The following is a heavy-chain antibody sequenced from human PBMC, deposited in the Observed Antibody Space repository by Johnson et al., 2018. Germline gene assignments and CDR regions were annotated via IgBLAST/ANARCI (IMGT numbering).Heavy chain of an antibody. D-gene: IGHD6-19*01. CDR1: GFTFDDYA. Sequence: VQLVESGGGLVQXGRSLRLXCAASGFTFDDYAMHWVRQAPGKGLEWVSGISWNSGSIGYADSVKGRFTISRDNAKNSLYLQMNSLRAEDTALYYCAKAQSSGWYTYFQYWGQGTLVTVSS. V-gene: IGHV3-9*01. CDR2: ISWNSGSI. J-gene: IGHJ1*01. CDR3: AKAQSSGWYTYFQY.